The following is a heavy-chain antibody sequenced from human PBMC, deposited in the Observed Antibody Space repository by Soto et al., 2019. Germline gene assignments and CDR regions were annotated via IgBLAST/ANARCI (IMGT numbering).Heavy chain of an antibody. Sequence: GPEVKKPGASVKVSCKASGYTFNNYGFTWVRQAPGQGLEWLGWNSAYNGNTNYAQNLQGRVTMTTDTSTATAYMELRNLRSDDTAVYYCERDAALPGYCTSSSCYPPIGYWGQGTLVTVSS. V-gene: IGHV1-18*01. CDR1: GYTFNNYG. D-gene: IGHD2-2*03. J-gene: IGHJ1*01. CDR2: NSAYNGNT. CDR3: ERDAALPGYCTSSSCYPPIGY.